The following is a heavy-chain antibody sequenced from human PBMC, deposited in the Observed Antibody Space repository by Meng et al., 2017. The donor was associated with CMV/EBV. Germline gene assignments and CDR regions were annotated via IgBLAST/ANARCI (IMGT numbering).Heavy chain of an antibody. CDR3: TTASLRHYYDMDV. V-gene: IGHV3-15*01. J-gene: IGHJ6*02. D-gene: IGHD3-16*02. CDR2: IKSKTDGGTT. Sequence: GESLKISCAASGFTFDDYAMHWVRQAPGKGLEWVGRIKSKTDGGTTDYAAPVKGRFTISRDDSKNTLYLQMNSLKTEDTAVYYCTTASLRHYYDMDVWGQGTTVTVSS. CDR1: GFTFDDYA.